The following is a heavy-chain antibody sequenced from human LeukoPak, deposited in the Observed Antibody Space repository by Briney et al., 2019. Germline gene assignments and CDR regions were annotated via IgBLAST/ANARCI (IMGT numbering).Heavy chain of an antibody. D-gene: IGHD3-3*01. Sequence: SETLSLTCTVSGGSISSNGYYWGWIRQPPGKGLEWIGYIYYSGSTYYNPSLKSRVTISLDTSKNQFSLKLSSVTAADTAVYYCARALAHYDFWSGYYYGSGPEKPRYYFDYWGQGTLVTVSS. CDR2: IYYSGST. V-gene: IGHV4-30-4*08. J-gene: IGHJ4*02. CDR3: ARALAHYDFWSGYYYGSGPEKPRYYFDY. CDR1: GGSISSNGYY.